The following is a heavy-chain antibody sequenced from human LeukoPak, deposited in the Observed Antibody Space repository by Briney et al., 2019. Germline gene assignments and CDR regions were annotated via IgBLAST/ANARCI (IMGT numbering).Heavy chain of an antibody. CDR3: ASQAARGY. D-gene: IGHD6-6*01. V-gene: IGHV1-69*06. CDR1: GYSFVDYD. J-gene: IGHJ4*02. CDR2: IIPIFGTA. Sequence: SVKVSCKASGYSFVDYDMHWVRQAPGQGLEWMGGIIPIFGTANYAQKFQGRVTITADKSTSTAYMELSSLRSEDTAVYYCASQAARGYWGQGTLVTVSS.